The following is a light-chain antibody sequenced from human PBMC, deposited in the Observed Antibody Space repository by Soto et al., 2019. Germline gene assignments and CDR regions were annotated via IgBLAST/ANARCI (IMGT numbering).Light chain of an antibody. J-gene: IGLJ1*01. CDR1: SSNIGANHD. Sequence: QSVLTQPPSASGAPGQRVTISCTGSSSNIGANHDVHWYQQLPGTAPKLLIYDNSNRPSGVPDRFSGSKSGTSASLAITGLQAEDEADYYCQSYDSSLGYVFGTGTKLTVL. V-gene: IGLV1-40*01. CDR3: QSYDSSLGYV. CDR2: DNS.